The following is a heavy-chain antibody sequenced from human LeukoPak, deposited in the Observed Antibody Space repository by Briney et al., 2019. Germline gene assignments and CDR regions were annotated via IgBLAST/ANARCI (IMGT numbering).Heavy chain of an antibody. CDR1: GFTFSNYK. CDR2: FCTSSSYI. J-gene: IGHJ4*02. CDR3: ARDGSSSAWDFDY. D-gene: IGHD6-19*01. V-gene: IGHV3-21*01. Sequence: GGSLRLSCAASGFTFSNYKMNWVGQAPGKGVEGVSCFCTSSSYIYYADSVKGRFTITRDNAKNSLYLQMNRLRAEDTAVYYCARDGSSSAWDFDYWGQGTLVTVPS.